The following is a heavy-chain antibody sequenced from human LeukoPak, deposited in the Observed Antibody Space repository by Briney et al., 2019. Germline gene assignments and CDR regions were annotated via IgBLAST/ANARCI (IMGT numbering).Heavy chain of an antibody. J-gene: IGHJ4*02. CDR1: GYTFTSYG. V-gene: IGHV1-18*01. CDR2: ISAYNGNT. CDR3: ARAKANSSSWFFDY. D-gene: IGHD6-13*01. Sequence: GTSGKVSCKASGYTFTSYGISWVRQAPGQGLEWMGWISAYNGNTNYAQKLQGRVTMTTDTSTSTAYMELRSLRSDDTAVYYCARAKANSSSWFFDYWGQGTLVTVSS.